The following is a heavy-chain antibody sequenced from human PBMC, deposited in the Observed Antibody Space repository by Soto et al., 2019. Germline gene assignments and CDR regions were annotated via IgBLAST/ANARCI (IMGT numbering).Heavy chain of an antibody. D-gene: IGHD3-3*01. CDR2: IGAYNGNT. CDR1: GYTFTSYG. Sequence: ASVKVSCKASGYTFTSYGISWVRQAPGQGLEWMGWIGAYNGNTNYAQKLQGRVTMTTDTSTSTAYMELRSLRSDDTAVYYCARVSLRFLEWLPNSAFDYWGQGTLVTVSS. J-gene: IGHJ4*02. V-gene: IGHV1-18*04. CDR3: ARVSLRFLEWLPNSAFDY.